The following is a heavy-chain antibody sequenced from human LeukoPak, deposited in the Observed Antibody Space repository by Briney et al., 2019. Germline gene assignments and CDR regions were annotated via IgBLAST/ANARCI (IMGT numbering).Heavy chain of an antibody. J-gene: IGHJ4*02. V-gene: IGHV3-11*01. D-gene: IGHD3-16*01. Sequence: GGSLRLSCAASGFTFSDYYMSWIRQAPGKGLEWVSYISSSGSTIYYADSVKGRFTISRDNSKNTLYLQMNNLRVDDTAVYYCAKTKYDYVGGSYSTPFDYWGQGTLVTVSS. CDR2: ISSSGSTI. CDR3: AKTKYDYVGGSYSTPFDY. CDR1: GFTFSDYY.